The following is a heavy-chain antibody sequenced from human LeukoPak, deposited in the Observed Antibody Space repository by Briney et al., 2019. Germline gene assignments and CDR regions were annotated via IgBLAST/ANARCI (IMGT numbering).Heavy chain of an antibody. D-gene: IGHD2-15*01. J-gene: IGHJ3*02. CDR1: GFSLITIGVG. V-gene: IGHV2-5*01. CDR3: AHTVTYSLGDAFDI. CDR2: IYWNDDK. Sequence: SGPTLVNPTQTLTLTCTFSGFSLITIGVGVGWIRQPPGKALEWLALIYWNDDKRYSPSLKSRLTITQDTSNKQVVLTMTNMDPVDTATYYCAHTVTYSLGDAFDIWGQGTMVTVSS.